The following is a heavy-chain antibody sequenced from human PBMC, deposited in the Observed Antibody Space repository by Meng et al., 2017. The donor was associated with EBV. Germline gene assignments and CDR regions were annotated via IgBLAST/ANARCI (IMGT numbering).Heavy chain of an antibody. D-gene: IGHD2-2*01. V-gene: IGHV3-73*02. CDR2: IRSKAKSYAT. CDR1: GFTFSGSA. Sequence: VHAVGSGGGLVQPGGALKLSCAAPGFTFSGSAMHWVRQASGKGLEWVGRIRSKAKSYATAYAASVKGRFTISRDDSKNTAYLQMNSLKTEDTAVYYCTRMSSPLDYWGQGTLVTVSS. J-gene: IGHJ4*02. CDR3: TRMSSPLDY.